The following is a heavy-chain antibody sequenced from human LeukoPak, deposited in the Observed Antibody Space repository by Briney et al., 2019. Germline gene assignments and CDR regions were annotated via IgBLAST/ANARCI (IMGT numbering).Heavy chain of an antibody. Sequence: SETLSLTCAVYGGSFSGYYWSWIRQPPGKGLEWVGSIYYSGSTYYNPSLKSRVTISVDTSKNQFSLKMNSMTAADTAVYYCARVVSNYYYYYLDVWGKGTTVTVSS. V-gene: IGHV4-34*01. J-gene: IGHJ6*03. D-gene: IGHD4-11*01. CDR1: GGSFSGYY. CDR3: ARVVSNYYYYYLDV. CDR2: IYYSGST.